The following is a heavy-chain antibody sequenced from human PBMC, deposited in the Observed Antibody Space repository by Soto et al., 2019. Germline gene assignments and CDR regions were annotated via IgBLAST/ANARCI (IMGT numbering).Heavy chain of an antibody. CDR2: ISYDGSNK. D-gene: IGHD2-15*01. Sequence: GGSLRLSCVASGFTFSSYGMHWVRQAPGKGLEWVAVISYDGSNKYYADSVKGRFTISRDNSKNTLYLQMNSLRAEDTAVYYCAKDPRGYCSGGSCYSLDYWGQGTLVTVSS. CDR3: AKDPRGYCSGGSCYSLDY. V-gene: IGHV3-30*18. J-gene: IGHJ4*02. CDR1: GFTFSSYG.